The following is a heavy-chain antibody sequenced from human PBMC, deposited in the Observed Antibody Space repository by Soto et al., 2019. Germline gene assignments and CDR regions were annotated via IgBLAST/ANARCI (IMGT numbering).Heavy chain of an antibody. CDR3: ARVKLDYFDY. V-gene: IGHV1-3*01. CDR2: INPGSGNT. CDR1: GYTFTSYA. Sequence: ASVKVSCKASGYTFTSYAMHWVRQAPGQRLEWMAWINPGSGNTKYSQKFQGRVTITRNTSASAAYMELSSLRSEDTAVYYCARVKLDYFDYWGQGTLVTVSS. J-gene: IGHJ4*02.